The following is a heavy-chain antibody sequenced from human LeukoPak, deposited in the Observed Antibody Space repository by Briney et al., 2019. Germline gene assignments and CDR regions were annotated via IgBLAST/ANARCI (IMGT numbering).Heavy chain of an antibody. CDR2: IKEDGSEK. CDR3: AKSGSSVFWS. V-gene: IGHV3-7*03. D-gene: IGHD3-3*02. CDR1: GFTFTNHW. Sequence: GGSLRLSCAASGFTFTNHWMSWVRQAPGKGLEWVANIKEDGSEKYYVDSVKGRFTVSRDNVKNSLFLQMNSLRVDDTAVYYCAKSGSSVFWSWGQGTLVTVSS. J-gene: IGHJ5*02.